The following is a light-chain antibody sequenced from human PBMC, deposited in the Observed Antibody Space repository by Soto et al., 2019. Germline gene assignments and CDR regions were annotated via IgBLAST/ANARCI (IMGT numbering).Light chain of an antibody. CDR1: QSISWY. CDR3: QQSYSTPQIT. J-gene: IGKJ2*01. Sequence: DIQMTQSPSSLSASVGDRVTITCRASQSISWYLNWYQQKPGKAPKLLIYAASSLQSGVPSRFSGSGSGTDFTLTISSLQPEDFATYYCQQSYSTPQITFGQGTKLEIK. V-gene: IGKV1-39*01. CDR2: AAS.